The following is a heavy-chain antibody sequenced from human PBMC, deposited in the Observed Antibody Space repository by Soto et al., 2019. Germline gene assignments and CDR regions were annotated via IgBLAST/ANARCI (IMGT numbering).Heavy chain of an antibody. CDR3: AHDYYDSSTYYPHDAFDI. CDR1: GFSLTTSDMG. V-gene: IGHV2-5*01. D-gene: IGHD3-22*01. CDR2: IYWNDDK. Sequence: SGPTLVNPTQTLTLTCTFSGFSLTTSDMGVGWIRQSPGQALEWLALIYWNDDKRYSPSLKSRLTITKDTSKNQVVLTMTNMDPVDTATYYCAHDYYDSSTYYPHDAFDIWGQGTMVTVSS. J-gene: IGHJ3*02.